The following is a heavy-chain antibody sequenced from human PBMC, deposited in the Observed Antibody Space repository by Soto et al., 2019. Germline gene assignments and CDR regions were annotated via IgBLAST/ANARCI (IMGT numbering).Heavy chain of an antibody. CDR3: ARGRYCLTGRCFPNWFDS. CDR2: IYKSATT. V-gene: IGHV4-30-4*01. J-gene: IGHJ5*01. D-gene: IGHD2-15*01. Sequence: TLSLTCSVSGDSISTVDYFWAWIRQPPGQALEYIGYIYKSATTYYNPSFESRVAISLDTSKSQFSLDVTSVTAADTAVYFCARGRYCLTGRCFPNWFDSWGQGTLVTVSS. CDR1: GDSISTVDYF.